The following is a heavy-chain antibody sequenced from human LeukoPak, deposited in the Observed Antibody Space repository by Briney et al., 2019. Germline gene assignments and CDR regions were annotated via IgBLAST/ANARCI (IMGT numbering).Heavy chain of an antibody. V-gene: IGHV4-61*02. Sequence: SETLSLTCTVSGGSISSGSYYWSWIRQPAGKGLEWIGRIYTSGSTNYNPSLKSRVTISVDTSKNQFSLKLSSVTAADTAVYYCARQASHLDSWGQGTLVTVSS. CDR1: GGSISSGSYY. J-gene: IGHJ4*02. CDR2: IYTSGST. D-gene: IGHD2-2*01. CDR3: ARQASHLDS.